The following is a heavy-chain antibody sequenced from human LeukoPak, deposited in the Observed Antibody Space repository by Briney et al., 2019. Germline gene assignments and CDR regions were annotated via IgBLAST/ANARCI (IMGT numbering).Heavy chain of an antibody. CDR2: ISGSGGST. Sequence: GGSLRLSCAASGVTFSSYAMSWVRQAPGKGLEWVSAISGSGGSTYYADSVKGRFTISRDNSKNTLYLQMNSLRAEDTAVYYCARFGSDYYYPYYDYWGQGTLVTVSS. CDR3: ARFGSDYYYPYYDY. D-gene: IGHD3-22*01. J-gene: IGHJ4*02. V-gene: IGHV3-23*01. CDR1: GVTFSSYA.